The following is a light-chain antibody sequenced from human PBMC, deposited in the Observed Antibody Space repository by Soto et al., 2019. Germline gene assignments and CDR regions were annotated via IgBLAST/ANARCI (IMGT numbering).Light chain of an antibody. CDR2: DAS. J-gene: IGKJ2*01. V-gene: IGKV3-11*01. CDR1: QSISSF. Sequence: EIVLTQSPATLSLSPGERATLSCRASQSISSFLTWYQHKPGQAPRLLLYDASKRATGIPARFSGSGSGTDVTLTISSLEPEDFGVYYCQQRSNWYTFGPGTKLEI. CDR3: QQRSNWYT.